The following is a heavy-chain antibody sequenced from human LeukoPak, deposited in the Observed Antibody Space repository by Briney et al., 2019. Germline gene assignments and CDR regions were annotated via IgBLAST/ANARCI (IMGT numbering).Heavy chain of an antibody. V-gene: IGHV3-30*03. CDR2: ITFDGSIE. D-gene: IGHD5-18*01. Sequence: PGTSLRLSCAASGFRFSSYDMHWVRQAPGKGLEWVAIITFDGSIEYYADSVKGRFTISRDNSKNTLHLQMNSLRAEGTAVYYCARDQYSYAHAAHWGQGTLVTVSS. J-gene: IGHJ4*02. CDR3: ARDQYSYAHAAH. CDR1: GFRFSSYD.